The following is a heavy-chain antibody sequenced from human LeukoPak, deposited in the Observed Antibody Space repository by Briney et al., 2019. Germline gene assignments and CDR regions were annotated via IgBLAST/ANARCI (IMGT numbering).Heavy chain of an antibody. J-gene: IGHJ4*02. CDR3: ARDAYSSSPSYYFDY. Sequence: GASVKVSCKASGGTFSSYTISWVRQAPGQGLEWMGRIIPILGIANYAQKFPGRVTITADKSTSTAYMELSSLRSEDTAVYYCARDAYSSSPSYYFDYWGQGTLVTVSS. CDR2: IIPILGIA. CDR1: GGTFSSYT. V-gene: IGHV1-69*04. D-gene: IGHD6-6*01.